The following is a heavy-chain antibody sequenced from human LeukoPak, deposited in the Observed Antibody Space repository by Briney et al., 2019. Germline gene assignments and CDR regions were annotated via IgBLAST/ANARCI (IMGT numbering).Heavy chain of an antibody. CDR1: GYTFTGYY. V-gene: IGHV1-2*02. D-gene: IGHD4-17*01. CDR2: INPNSGVT. J-gene: IGHJ4*02. Sequence: ASVKVSCKASGYTFTGYYMHWVRQAPGQGLEWMGWINPNSGVTDYAQKFQGRVTMTRDTSISTAYMEVSSLRSDDTAVYYCARDFGRAYGDKFDYWGQGTLVTVSS. CDR3: ARDFGRAYGDKFDY.